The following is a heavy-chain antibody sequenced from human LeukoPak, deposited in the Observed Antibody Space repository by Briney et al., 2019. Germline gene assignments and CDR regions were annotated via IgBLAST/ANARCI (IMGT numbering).Heavy chain of an antibody. V-gene: IGHV3-21*01. CDR2: ISSSSNYM. CDR3: ARPLDSSNNYFGY. D-gene: IGHD6-13*01. CDR1: GFTFSRNA. J-gene: IGHJ4*02. Sequence: GGSLGLSCAASGFTFSRNAMNWVRQAPGKRLEWVSFISSSSNYMSYADSVKGRFTISRDNAKNSLYLQMNSLRAEDTAVYYCARPLDSSNNYFGYWGQGTLVTVS.